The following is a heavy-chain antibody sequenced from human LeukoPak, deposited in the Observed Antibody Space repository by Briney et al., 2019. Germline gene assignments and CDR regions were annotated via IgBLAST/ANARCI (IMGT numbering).Heavy chain of an antibody. CDR2: IRYDGSNK. CDR3: AKDRPLYGSGSYYKSYFDY. D-gene: IGHD3-10*01. Sequence: GGSLRLSCAASGFTFSDYYMSWIRQAPGKGLEWVAFIRYDGSNKYYADSVKGRFTISRDNSKNTLYLQMNSLRAEDTAVYYCAKDRPLYGSGSYYKSYFDYWGQGTLVTVSS. J-gene: IGHJ4*02. CDR1: GFTFSDYY. V-gene: IGHV3-30*02.